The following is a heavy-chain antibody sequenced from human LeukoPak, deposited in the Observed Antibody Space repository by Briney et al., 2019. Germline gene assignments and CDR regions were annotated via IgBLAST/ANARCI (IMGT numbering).Heavy chain of an antibody. V-gene: IGHV3-23*01. CDR2: IRISGGST. Sequence: PGGSLRLSCAASGFTFSSYGMHWVRQAPGKGLEWVAAIRISGGSTYYAGSVKGRFTISRDNSKNTLYLQMNSLTAEDTAIYYCAKDYDDVWGSRDYWGQGTLVTVSS. CDR3: AKDYDDVWGSRDY. D-gene: IGHD3-16*01. CDR1: GFTFSSYG. J-gene: IGHJ4*02.